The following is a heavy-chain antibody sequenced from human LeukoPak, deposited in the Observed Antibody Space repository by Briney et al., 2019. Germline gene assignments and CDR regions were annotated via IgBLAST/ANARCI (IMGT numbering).Heavy chain of an antibody. J-gene: IGHJ6*03. CDR1: GFSFSAYA. V-gene: IGHV3-30-3*01. D-gene: IGHD3-16*01. CDR2: TSQDVRNN. CDR3: ARDKGEGIYYFYMDV. Sequence: GGSLRLSCVASGFSFSAYAMHWVRQAPGKGLDWVAITSQDVRNNFYADSVQGRFTISRDNSKNMVYLQMNRLRVEDTAVYFCARDKGEGIYYFYMDVWGKGTTVTVSS.